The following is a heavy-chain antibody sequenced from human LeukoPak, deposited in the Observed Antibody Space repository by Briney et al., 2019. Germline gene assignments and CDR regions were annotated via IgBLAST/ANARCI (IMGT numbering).Heavy chain of an antibody. CDR1: GFTFSSYG. Sequence: PGGSLRLSCAASGFTFSSYGMHWVRQAPGKGLEWVAFIGYGGSNKYYADSVKGRFTISRDNSKNTLYLQMNSLRAEDTAVYYCANSRGYYDNRPPFDYWGQGTLVTVCS. J-gene: IGHJ4*02. D-gene: IGHD3-22*01. CDR2: IGYGGSNK. CDR3: ANSRGYYDNRPPFDY. V-gene: IGHV3-30*02.